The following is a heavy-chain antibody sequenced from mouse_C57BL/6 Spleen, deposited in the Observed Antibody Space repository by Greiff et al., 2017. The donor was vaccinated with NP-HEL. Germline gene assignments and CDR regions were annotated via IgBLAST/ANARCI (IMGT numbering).Heavy chain of an antibody. CDR2: IRNKANNHAT. CDR1: GFTFSDAW. J-gene: IGHJ1*03. D-gene: IGHD1-1*01. CDR3: TRTYYYGSSFYWYFDV. Sequence: EVQGVESGGGLVQPGGSMKLSCAASGFTFSDAWMDWVRQSPEKGLEWVAEIRNKANNHATYYAESVKGRFTISRDDSKSSVYLQMNSLRAEDTGIYYCTRTYYYGSSFYWYFDVWGTGTTVTVSS. V-gene: IGHV6-6*01.